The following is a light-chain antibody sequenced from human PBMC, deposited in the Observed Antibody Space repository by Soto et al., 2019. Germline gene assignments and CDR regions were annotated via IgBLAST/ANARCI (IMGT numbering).Light chain of an antibody. CDR3: ASWADSLNGREV. CDR2: SNN. Sequence: QLVLTQPPSASGTPGQRVTISCSGSSSNIGSNSVKWYQQLPGAAPKLLIYSNNQRHSGVTDRFSGSKSGTSASLAISGLQSEAEADYYCASWADSLNGREVFGTGTQLTVL. V-gene: IGLV1-44*01. CDR1: SSNIGSNS. J-gene: IGLJ6*01.